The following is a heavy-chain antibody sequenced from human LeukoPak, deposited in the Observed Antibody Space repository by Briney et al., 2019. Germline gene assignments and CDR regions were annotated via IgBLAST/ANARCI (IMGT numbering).Heavy chain of an antibody. V-gene: IGHV3-53*01. J-gene: IGHJ4*02. CDR3: ARGPYLSITMVRGVTDLYFDY. Sequence: GGSLRLSCAASGSTVSSNYMSWVRQAPGKGLEWVSVIYSGGSTYYADSVKGRFTISRDNSKNTLYLQMNSLRAEDTAVYYCARGPYLSITMVRGVTDLYFDYWGQGTLVTVSS. CDR2: IYSGGST. D-gene: IGHD3-10*01. CDR1: GSTVSSNY.